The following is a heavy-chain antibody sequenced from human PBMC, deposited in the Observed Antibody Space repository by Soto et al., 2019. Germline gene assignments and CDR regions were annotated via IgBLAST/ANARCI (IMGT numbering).Heavy chain of an antibody. J-gene: IGHJ4*02. D-gene: IGHD1-1*01. CDR3: ARGRYGDY. CDR2: ISAHNGNT. Sequence: QVHLVQSGAEVKKPGASVKVSCKGSGYAFTTYGITWVRQAPGQGLEWMGWISAHNGNTNYAQKLQGRVTATRDTSTSPPYMELRSLRSDDTAVYYCARGRYGDYWGQGALVTFSS. CDR1: GYAFTTYG. V-gene: IGHV1-18*01.